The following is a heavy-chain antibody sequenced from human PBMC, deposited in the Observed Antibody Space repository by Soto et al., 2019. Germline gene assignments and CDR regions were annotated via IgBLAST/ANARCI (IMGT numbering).Heavy chain of an antibody. CDR1: GGTFNTHT. Sequence: QVELVQSRAKVKKPGSSVKVSCKASGGTFNTHTINWVRQAPGQGLEWMGRVVPLLGIESHPQKFQDRLTITADTSTSTVFMERSDLRSEDTAVYYCARDRPGEAVCPVPRQHFDSWGQGTLVTVSS. CDR3: ARDRPGEAVCPVPRQHFDS. CDR2: VVPLLGIE. D-gene: IGHD2-8*01. J-gene: IGHJ4*02. V-gene: IGHV1-69*08.